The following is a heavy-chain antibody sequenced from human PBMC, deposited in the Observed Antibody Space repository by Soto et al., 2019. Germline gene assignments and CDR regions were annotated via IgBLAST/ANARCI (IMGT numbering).Heavy chain of an antibody. CDR2: MSGSGDDA. D-gene: IGHD3-3*01. CDR1: GFTFSNYG. Sequence: GGSLRLSYAASGFTFSNYGMSWVRQAPGKGLEWVSVMSGSGDDAYYADSVKGRFTISRDNSKNMLYLQMNSLRAEDTAVYFCAKKVTIYAVDPADYWGQGTQVTVSS. CDR3: AKKVTIYAVDPADY. V-gene: IGHV3-23*01. J-gene: IGHJ4*02.